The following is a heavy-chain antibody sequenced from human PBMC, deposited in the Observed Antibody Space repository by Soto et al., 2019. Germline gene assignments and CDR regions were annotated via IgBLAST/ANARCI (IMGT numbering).Heavy chain of an antibody. D-gene: IGHD2-2*01. V-gene: IGHV2-70*12. CDR2: IDWDDDK. CDR3: AHLLVGCYSTACSPHRFDY. CDR1: GFSLSTSGMC. Sequence: ASGPTLVNPTQTLTLTCTFSGFSLSTSGMCVSWIRQPPGKALEWLARIDWDDDKYYSTSLKTRLTISKDTSKNQVVLTMTNMDPVDTATYYCAHLLVGCYSTACSPHRFDYWGQGTLVTVSS. J-gene: IGHJ4*02.